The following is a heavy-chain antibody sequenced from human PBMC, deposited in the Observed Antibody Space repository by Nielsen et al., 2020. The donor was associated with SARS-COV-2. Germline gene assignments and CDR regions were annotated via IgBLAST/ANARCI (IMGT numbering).Heavy chain of an antibody. J-gene: IGHJ3*02. CDR2: IYSGGST. CDR1: GFTVSSNY. Sequence: GESLKISCAASGFTVSSNYMSWVRQAPGKGLEWVSVIYSGGSTYYADSVKGRFTISRDNSKNTLYLQMNSLRAEDTAVYYCARGRYGYSPPWDAFDIWGQGTMVTVSS. V-gene: IGHV3-66*01. D-gene: IGHD5-18*01. CDR3: ARGRYGYSPPWDAFDI.